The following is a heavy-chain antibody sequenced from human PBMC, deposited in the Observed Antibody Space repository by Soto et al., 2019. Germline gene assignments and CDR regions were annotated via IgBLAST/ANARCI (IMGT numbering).Heavy chain of an antibody. V-gene: IGHV1-2*04. CDR3: AVSQNSSSSDYYYYSMDV. CDR1: GYTFTGYY. D-gene: IGHD6-6*01. Sequence: ASVKVSCKASGYTFTGYYMHWVRQAPGQGLEWMGWINPNSGGTNYAQKFQGWVTMTRDTSISTAYMELSRLRSDDTAVYYCAVSQNSSSSDYYYYSMDVWGQGTTVTFSS. CDR2: INPNSGGT. J-gene: IGHJ6*02.